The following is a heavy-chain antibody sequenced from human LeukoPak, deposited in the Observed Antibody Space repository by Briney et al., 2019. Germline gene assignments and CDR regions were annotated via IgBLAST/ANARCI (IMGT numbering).Heavy chain of an antibody. J-gene: IGHJ4*02. Sequence: GGSLRLSCAASGFTFSSFEMHWVRQAPGKGLEWVSYISSSGSSIYYADSVKGRFTISRDNAKNSLYLQMNNLRAEDTAVYYCAREGRYYFDYWGQGTPVTVSS. CDR2: ISSSGSSI. V-gene: IGHV3-48*03. CDR1: GFTFSSFE. CDR3: AREGRYYFDY. D-gene: IGHD4-17*01.